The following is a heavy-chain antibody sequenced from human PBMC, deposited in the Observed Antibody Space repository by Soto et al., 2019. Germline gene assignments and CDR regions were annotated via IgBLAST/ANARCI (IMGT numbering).Heavy chain of an antibody. CDR3: DSQRTTVVTQAYFDH. D-gene: IGHD2-21*02. J-gene: IGHJ4*02. CDR2: IYYSGRT. V-gene: IGHV4-39*01. CDR1: GECISSSSYY. Sequence: ETLSLTCIDSGECISSSSYYWGWIRQPPGKGLEWIGSIYYSGRTYYNPSFKSRVTISIDTSKNQFSLKLSSVTATDTAVYYCDSQRTTVVTQAYFDHWGQGALVTVSS.